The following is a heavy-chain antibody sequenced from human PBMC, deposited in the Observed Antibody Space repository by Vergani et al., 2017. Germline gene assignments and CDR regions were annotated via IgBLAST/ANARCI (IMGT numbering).Heavy chain of an antibody. CDR1: GYTFTGYY. D-gene: IGHD5-12*01. J-gene: IGHJ4*02. V-gene: IGHV1-2*02. CDR3: ARATDGDSGYEMGY. CDR2: INPNSGGT. Sequence: QVQLVQSGAEVKKPGASVKVSCKASGYTFTGYYMHWVRQAPGQGLEWMGWINPNSGGTNYAQNFQGRVTMTRDTSISTAYMELSRLRSDDTAVYYCARATDGDSGYEMGYWGQGTLVTVSS.